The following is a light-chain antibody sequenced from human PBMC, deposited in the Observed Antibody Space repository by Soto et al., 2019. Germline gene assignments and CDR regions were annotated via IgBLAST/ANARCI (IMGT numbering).Light chain of an antibody. CDR1: ETINKN. J-gene: IGKJ1*01. Sequence: DIQMTQSPSSLSASVGDRVTITCRASETINKNLNWYQQKPGQAPNLLIYSASDFQSGVPSRFSGSGSGTEFTLTISGLQPEDFATYYCQESYSPLWGTCGQGTKVEI. CDR2: SAS. V-gene: IGKV1-39*01. CDR3: QESYSPLWGT.